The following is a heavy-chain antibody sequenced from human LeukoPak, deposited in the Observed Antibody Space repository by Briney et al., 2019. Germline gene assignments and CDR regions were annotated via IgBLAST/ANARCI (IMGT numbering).Heavy chain of an antibody. CDR1: GGSISSSNW. Sequence: SSGTLSLTCAVSGGSISSSNWWSWVRQPPGKGLEWIGEIYHSGSTNYNPSLKSRVTISVDKSKNQFSLKLSSVTAADTAVYYCAMHDSSGYFYFDYWGQGTLVTVSS. J-gene: IGHJ4*02. V-gene: IGHV4-4*02. D-gene: IGHD3-22*01. CDR2: IYHSGST. CDR3: AMHDSSGYFYFDY.